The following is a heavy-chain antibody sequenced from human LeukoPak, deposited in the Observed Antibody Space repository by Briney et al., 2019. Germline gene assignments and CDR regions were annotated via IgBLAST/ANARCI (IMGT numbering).Heavy chain of an antibody. CDR1: GYPISSGYQ. J-gene: IGHJ5*02. V-gene: IGHV4-38-2*02. CDR3: ARDPRWLTPDCTSTSCYENYFDP. Sequence: SETLSLTCVVSGYPISSGYQWAWIRQSPGKGLEWIGSIYHTGSAHYNPSLQSRVTISVDTSNNQFSLRLTSVTAADTAIYYCARDPRWLTPDCTSTSCYENYFDPWGQGTLVTVSS. D-gene: IGHD2-2*01. CDR2: IYHTGSA.